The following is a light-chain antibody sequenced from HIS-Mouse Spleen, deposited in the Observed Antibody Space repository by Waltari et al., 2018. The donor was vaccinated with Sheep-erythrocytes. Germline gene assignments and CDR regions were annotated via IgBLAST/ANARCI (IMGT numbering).Light chain of an antibody. V-gene: IGLV2-11*01. CDR1: SSDVCVSNY. Sequence: QSALTQPRSVSGSPGQSVTISCTGTSSDVCVSNYVSWSQQHPGKAPKLMMYDASKRPSGVPDRFSGSKSGNTASLTISGLQAEDEADYYCCSYAGSYNHVFATGTKVTVL. J-gene: IGLJ1*01. CDR2: DAS. CDR3: CSYAGSYNHV.